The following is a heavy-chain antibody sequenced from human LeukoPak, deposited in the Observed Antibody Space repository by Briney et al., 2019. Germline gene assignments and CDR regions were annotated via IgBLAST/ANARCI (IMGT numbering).Heavy chain of an antibody. D-gene: IGHD3-22*01. CDR2: IRYDGSNK. CDR1: GYTFTDDY. J-gene: IGHJ4*01. CDR3: AKPDYYDSSGYYPNY. Sequence: SCKASGYTFTDDYIHWVRQAPGKGLEWVAFIRYDGSNKYYADSVKGRFTISRDNSKNTLYLQMNSLRAEDTAVYYCAKPDYYDSSGYYPNYWGQEPWSPSPQ. V-gene: IGHV3-30*02.